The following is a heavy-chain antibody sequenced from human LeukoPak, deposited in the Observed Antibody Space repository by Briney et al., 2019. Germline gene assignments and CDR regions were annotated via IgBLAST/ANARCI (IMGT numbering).Heavy chain of an antibody. CDR2: ISSSSSYI. J-gene: IGHJ3*02. CDR1: GFTFSSYS. D-gene: IGHD3-22*01. V-gene: IGHV3-21*01. Sequence: GGSLRLSCAASGFTFSSYSMDWVRQAPGKGLEWVSSISSSSSYIYYADSVKGRFTISRDNAKNSLYLQMNSLRAEDTAVYYCASGYCYGSSGSNAFDIWGQGTMVTVSS. CDR3: ASGYCYGSSGSNAFDI.